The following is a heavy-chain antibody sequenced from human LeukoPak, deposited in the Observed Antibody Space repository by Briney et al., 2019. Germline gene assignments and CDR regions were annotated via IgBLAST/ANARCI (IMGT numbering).Heavy chain of an antibody. V-gene: IGHV5-10-1*01. CDR2: IDPSDSYN. Sequence: PGESLKISCKGSGYNFTNYWISWVRQMPGKGLEWMGTIDPSDSYNNYSPSFQGHVTISADKSISTAYLQWSSLKASDTAMYYCARLYYYDSSGYYYPDYWGQGTLVTVSS. CDR1: GYNFTNYW. J-gene: IGHJ4*02. D-gene: IGHD3-22*01. CDR3: ARLYYYDSSGYYYPDY.